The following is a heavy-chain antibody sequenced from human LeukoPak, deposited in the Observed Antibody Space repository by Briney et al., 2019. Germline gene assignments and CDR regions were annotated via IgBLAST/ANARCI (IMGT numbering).Heavy chain of an antibody. CDR1: GYTFTAYY. V-gene: IGHV1-2*02. CDR2: INPNSGGT. Sequence: ASVKVSCKASGYTFTAYYMHWVRQAPGQGLEWMVWINPNSGGTNYAQKFQGRVTMTRDTSISTAYMELSRLRSDDTAVYYCARGSIVGATFDYFDYWGQGTLVTVSS. CDR3: ARGSIVGATFDYFDY. J-gene: IGHJ4*02. D-gene: IGHD1-26*01.